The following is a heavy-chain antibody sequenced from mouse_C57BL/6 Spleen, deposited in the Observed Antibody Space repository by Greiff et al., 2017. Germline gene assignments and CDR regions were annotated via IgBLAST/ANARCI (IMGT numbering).Heavy chain of an antibody. V-gene: IGHV5-17*01. Sequence: EVKVVEPGGGLVKPGGSLKLSCAASGFTFSDYGMHWVRQAPEKGLEWVAYISSGSSTIYYADTVKGRFTISRDNAKNTQFLQMTSLRSEDTAMYYGARGDGSPDYWGQGTTLTVSS. D-gene: IGHD1-1*01. J-gene: IGHJ2*01. CDR3: ARGDGSPDY. CDR1: GFTFSDYG. CDR2: ISSGSSTI.